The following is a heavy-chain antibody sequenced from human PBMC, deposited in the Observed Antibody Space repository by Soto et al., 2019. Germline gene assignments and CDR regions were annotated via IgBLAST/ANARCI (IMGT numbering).Heavy chain of an antibody. CDR3: ARDIGGAPGY. J-gene: IGHJ4*02. D-gene: IGHD1-26*01. V-gene: IGHV1-46*01. CDR2: INPSGGST. Sequence: ASVKVSCKASGYTFTSYYMHWVRQAPGQGLEWMGIINPSGGSTSYAQKFQGRVTMTRDTSTSTAYMELRSLRSDDTAVYYCARDIGGAPGYWGQGTLVTVSS. CDR1: GYTFTSYY.